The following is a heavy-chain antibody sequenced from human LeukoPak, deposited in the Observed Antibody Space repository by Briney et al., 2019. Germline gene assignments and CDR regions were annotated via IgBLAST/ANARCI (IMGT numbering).Heavy chain of an antibody. CDR2: IYFSGST. V-gene: IGHV4-59*11. D-gene: IGHD2-15*01. J-gene: IGHJ4*02. CDR3: ARERGSGGFDY. Sequence: PSETLSLTCAVSGGSITTHYWSWVRQPPGKGPEWMGYIYFSGSTDYNPSPQSRVTISVDTSKNQFCLKLSSVTAADTAVYYCARERGSGGFDYWGQGTLVTVSS. CDR1: GGSITTHY.